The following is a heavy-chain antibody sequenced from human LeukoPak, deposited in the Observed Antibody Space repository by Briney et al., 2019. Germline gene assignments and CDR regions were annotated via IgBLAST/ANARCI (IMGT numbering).Heavy chain of an antibody. D-gene: IGHD2-8*02. V-gene: IGHV3-23*01. Sequence: GGPLRLSCAASGFTFNTYAMSWVRQAPGKGLEWVSSISGSGGTTYYADSVKGRSTISRDNSGNTVFLQMNSLRAEDSARYFCAKGTGPTCYTAEDYWGQGTLVTVSS. CDR1: GFTFNTYA. CDR2: ISGSGGTT. J-gene: IGHJ4*02. CDR3: AKGTGPTCYTAEDY.